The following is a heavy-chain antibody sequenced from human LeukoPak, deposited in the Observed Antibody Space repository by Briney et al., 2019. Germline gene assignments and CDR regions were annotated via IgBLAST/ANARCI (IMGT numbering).Heavy chain of an antibody. CDR2: ISISSSSK. J-gene: IGHJ4*02. Sequence: GGSLRRSCAASGFTFSSYSMKWVRQAPGKGLEGVSFISISSSSKYSADSLKGRFTISRDNAKNSLYLQMNSLRAEDTAVYYCARDGYNSLNFDYWGQGTLVTVSS. D-gene: IGHD5-24*01. V-gene: IGHV3-48*01. CDR1: GFTFSSYS. CDR3: ARDGYNSLNFDY.